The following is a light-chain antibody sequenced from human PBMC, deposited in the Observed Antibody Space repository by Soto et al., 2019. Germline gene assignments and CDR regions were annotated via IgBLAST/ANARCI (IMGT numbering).Light chain of an antibody. CDR3: QQSYSTPFT. Sequence: DIQMTQSPSSLSASVGDRVTITCRASQSISSYLNWYQQKPGKAPKLLIYAASSLQSGVPSRFSGSGSGTAFNLTISSLQPEDFATYYCQQSYSTPFTFGPGTKVDI. CDR1: QSISSY. V-gene: IGKV1-39*01. CDR2: AAS. J-gene: IGKJ3*01.